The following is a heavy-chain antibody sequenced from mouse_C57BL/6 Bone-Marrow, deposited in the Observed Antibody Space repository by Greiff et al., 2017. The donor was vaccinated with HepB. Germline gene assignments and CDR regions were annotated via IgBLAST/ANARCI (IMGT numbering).Heavy chain of an antibody. V-gene: IGHV1-42*01. J-gene: IGHJ3*01. CDR2: INPSTGGT. Sequence: EVQLVESGPELVKPGASVKISCKASGYSFTGYYMNWVKQSPEKSLEWIGEINPSTGGTTYNQKFKAKATLTVDKSSSTAYMQLKSLTSEDSAVYYCARGTYYGPGFAYWGQGTLVTVSA. CDR3: ARGTYYGPGFAY. D-gene: IGHD2-10*01. CDR1: GYSFTGYY.